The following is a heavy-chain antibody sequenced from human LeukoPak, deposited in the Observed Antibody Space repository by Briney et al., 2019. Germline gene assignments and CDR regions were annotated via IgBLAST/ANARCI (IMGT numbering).Heavy chain of an antibody. V-gene: IGHV1-24*01. CDR3: ARDGDIVVVPRENYYYMDV. CDR1: GYTLTELS. Sequence: ASVKVSCKVSGYTLTELSMHWVRQAPGKGLEWIGGFDPEDGETIYAQKFQGRVTMTTDTSTSTAYMELRSLRSDDTAVYYCARDGDIVVVPRENYYYMDVWGKGTTVTVSS. J-gene: IGHJ6*03. CDR2: FDPEDGET. D-gene: IGHD2-2*01.